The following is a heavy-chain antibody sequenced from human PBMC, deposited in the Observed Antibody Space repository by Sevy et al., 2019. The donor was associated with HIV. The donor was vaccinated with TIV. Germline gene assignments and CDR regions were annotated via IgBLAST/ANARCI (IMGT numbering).Heavy chain of an antibody. Sequence: GGSLRLSCAASGFTVTNNYISWVRQAPGKGLDWVALSYSVDSRYFADSVRGRFTISRDSLKNTLYLQMNSLRAEDTAVYYCARLHPHIAAARAMDVWGQGTTVTVSS. D-gene: IGHD6-13*01. CDR2: SYSVDSR. CDR1: GFTVTNNY. CDR3: ARLHPHIAAARAMDV. V-gene: IGHV3-53*01. J-gene: IGHJ6*02.